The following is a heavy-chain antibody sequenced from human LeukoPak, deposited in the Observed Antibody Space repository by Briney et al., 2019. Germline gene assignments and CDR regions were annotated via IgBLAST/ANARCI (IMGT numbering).Heavy chain of an antibody. J-gene: IGHJ4*02. CDR2: IYNNEST. D-gene: IGHD2-21*01. Sequence: PSETLSLTCTVSGDAVYYWNWIRQPAGKGLEWIGRIYNNESTWSNPSLKSRVSMSIDTSKNQFSLKLNSVTAADRAVYYCATYIGDTYRYFDYWGQGALVTVSS. CDR1: GDAVYY. V-gene: IGHV4-4*07. CDR3: ATYIGDTYRYFDY.